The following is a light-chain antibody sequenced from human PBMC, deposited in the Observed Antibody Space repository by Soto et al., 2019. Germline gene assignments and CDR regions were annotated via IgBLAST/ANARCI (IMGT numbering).Light chain of an antibody. J-gene: IGKJ2*01. Sequence: DIQMTQSPSTLSASVGDRVTITCRASQSISTWLAWYQQKPGKAPKVLIYKASSLETGVPPRFSGSGSGTEFTLTISSLQPGDFATYYCQQYDSYSYTFGQGTKLEIK. V-gene: IGKV1-5*03. CDR3: QQYDSYSYT. CDR2: KAS. CDR1: QSISTW.